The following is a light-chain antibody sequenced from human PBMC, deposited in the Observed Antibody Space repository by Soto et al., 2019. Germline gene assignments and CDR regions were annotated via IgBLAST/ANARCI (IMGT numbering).Light chain of an antibody. Sequence: DVQMTQSPSSLSAAVGDRVTITCRASQDINSYLSWYQQKRGNAPKSLIYAASSLQTGVPSRFSGSESATSITINISNLQPADPATYYCQQYNIYPLTFGVGTKVYIK. J-gene: IGKJ4*01. V-gene: IGKV1D-16*01. CDR1: QDINSY. CDR2: AAS. CDR3: QQYNIYPLT.